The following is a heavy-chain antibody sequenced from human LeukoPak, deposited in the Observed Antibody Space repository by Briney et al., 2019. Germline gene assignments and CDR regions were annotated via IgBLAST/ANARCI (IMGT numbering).Heavy chain of an antibody. V-gene: IGHV3-21*01. CDR1: GFTFSSYS. Sequence: GGSLRLSCAASGFTFSSYSMNWVRQAPGKGLEWVSSISSSSSYIYYADSVKGRFTISRDNAKNSLYPQMNSLRAEDTAVYYCARDAGYDFWSGYYTDYWGQGTLVTVSS. CDR3: ARDAGYDFWSGYYTDY. J-gene: IGHJ4*02. D-gene: IGHD3-3*01. CDR2: ISSSSSYI.